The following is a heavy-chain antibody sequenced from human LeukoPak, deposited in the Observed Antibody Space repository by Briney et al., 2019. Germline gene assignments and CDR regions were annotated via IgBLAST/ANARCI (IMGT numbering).Heavy chain of an antibody. CDR3: VRDLDGDPDCYFDF. V-gene: IGHV3-74*01. CDR2: INPDGSYI. J-gene: IGHJ2*01. D-gene: IGHD4-17*01. Sequence: GGSLRLSCAASGFTFSSYWMHWVRQAPGKGLVCVSCINPDGSYIWNADSVKGRFIISRDTAKNTVYLEMNSLRAEDTALYYCVRDLDGDPDCYFDFWGRGTLVTVSS. CDR1: GFTFSSYW.